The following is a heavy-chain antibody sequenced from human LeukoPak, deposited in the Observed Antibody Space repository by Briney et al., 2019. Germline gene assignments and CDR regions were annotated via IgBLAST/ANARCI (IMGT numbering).Heavy chain of an antibody. D-gene: IGHD6-13*01. CDR2: IYYSGST. Sequence: SETLSLTCTVSGGSISTYYWSWIRQPPGKGLEWIGYIYYSGSTDYSPSLKSRVTISVDTSKNQFSLKLSSVTAADTAVYYCAKDTEDSSSWLFDYWGQGTLVTVSS. CDR1: GGSISTYY. J-gene: IGHJ4*02. CDR3: AKDTEDSSSWLFDY. V-gene: IGHV4-59*01.